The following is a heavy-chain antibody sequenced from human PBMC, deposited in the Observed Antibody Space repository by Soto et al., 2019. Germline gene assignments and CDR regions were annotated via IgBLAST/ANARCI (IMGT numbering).Heavy chain of an antibody. V-gene: IGHV1-69*13. CDR1: GGTFSSYA. Sequence: SVKVSXKASGGTFSSYAISWVRQAPGQGLEWMGGIIPIFGTANYAQKFQGRVTITGDASTSTAYMELSSLRSEDTAVYYCARDRGDYDFWSGPLDYWGQGTLVTVS. CDR3: ARDRGDYDFWSGPLDY. J-gene: IGHJ4*02. CDR2: IIPIFGTA. D-gene: IGHD3-3*01.